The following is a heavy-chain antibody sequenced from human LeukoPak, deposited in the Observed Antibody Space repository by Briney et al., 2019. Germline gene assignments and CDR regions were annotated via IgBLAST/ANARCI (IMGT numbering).Heavy chain of an antibody. D-gene: IGHD3-3*01. V-gene: IGHV4-34*01. J-gene: IGHJ5*02. CDR3: ARGRTYYDFWSGSPFDP. CDR1: GGSFSGYY. CDR2: INHSGST. Sequence: SETLSLTCAVYGGSFSGYYWSWNRQPPGKGLEWIGEINHSGSTNYNPSLKSRVTISVDTSKNQFSLKLSSVTAADTAVYYCARGRTYYDFWSGSPFDPWGQGTLVTVSS.